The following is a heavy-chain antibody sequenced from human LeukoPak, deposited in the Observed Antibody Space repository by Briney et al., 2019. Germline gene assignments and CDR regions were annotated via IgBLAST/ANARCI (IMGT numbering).Heavy chain of an antibody. V-gene: IGHV3-7*01. CDR2: IKQDGSEK. Sequence: GGSLRLSCATSGLTFSRYWMTWFRQAPGKGLEWVANIKQDGSEKYYVDSVKGRFTISRDNSKNTLYLQMNTLRAEDTAVYYCARGVSSSWHDAFDIWGQGTMVTVSS. D-gene: IGHD6-13*01. CDR1: GLTFSRYW. CDR3: ARGVSSSWHDAFDI. J-gene: IGHJ3*02.